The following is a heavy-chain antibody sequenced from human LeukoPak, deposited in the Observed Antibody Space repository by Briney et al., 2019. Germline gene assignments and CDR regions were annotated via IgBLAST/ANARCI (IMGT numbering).Heavy chain of an antibody. V-gene: IGHV3-30*02. D-gene: IGHD6-13*01. CDR3: AKDLIAADPYYFDY. J-gene: IGHJ4*02. CDR2: IRYDGSNK. Sequence: GGSLRPSCAASGFTFSSYGMHWVRQAPGKGLEWVAFIRYDGSNKYYADSVKGRFTISRDNSKNTLYLQMNSLRAEDTAVYYCAKDLIAADPYYFDYWGQGTLVTVSS. CDR1: GFTFSSYG.